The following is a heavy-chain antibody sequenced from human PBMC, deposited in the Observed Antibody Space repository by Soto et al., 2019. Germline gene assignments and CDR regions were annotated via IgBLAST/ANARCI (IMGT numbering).Heavy chain of an antibody. CDR1: GGSVSSGSYY. CDR2: IYYSGST. CDR3: ARGGLVYYYGRDV. V-gene: IGHV4-61*01. J-gene: IGHJ6*02. D-gene: IGHD6-19*01. Sequence: SETLSLTCTVAGGSVSSGSYYWSWIRQPPGKGLEWIGYIYYSGSTNYNPSLKSRVTISVDTSKNQFSLKLSSVTAADTAVYDCARGGLVYYYGRDVWGQGTTVTVS.